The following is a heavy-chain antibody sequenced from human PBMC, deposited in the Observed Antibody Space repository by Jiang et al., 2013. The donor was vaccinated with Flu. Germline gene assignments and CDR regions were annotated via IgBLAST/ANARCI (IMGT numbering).Heavy chain of an antibody. J-gene: IGHJ4*02. D-gene: IGHD3-10*01. Sequence: GLVKPSETLSLTCTVSGGSISSYYWSWIRQPPGKGLEWIGYIYYSGSTNYNPSLKSRVTISVDTSKNQFSLKLSSVTAADTAVYYCARGGGYYYGSGNKFDYWGQGTLVTVSS. CDR3: ARGGGYYYGSGNKFDY. V-gene: IGHV4-59*01. CDR1: GGSISSYY. CDR2: IYYSGST.